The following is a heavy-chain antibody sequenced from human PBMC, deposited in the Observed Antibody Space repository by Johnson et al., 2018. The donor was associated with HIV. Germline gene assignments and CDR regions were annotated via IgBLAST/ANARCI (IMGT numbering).Heavy chain of an antibody. CDR3: ARDRQAVRGTFDI. J-gene: IGHJ3*02. D-gene: IGHD6-19*01. CDR2: IKDDGSET. Sequence: VQLVESGGGLVQPGGSLRLSCAASGFTFSNYWMNWIRHVPGKGLESLAKIKDDGSETYYVDSVKGRFTISRDNAKTSLYLQMNSRRAEDTALYYCARDRQAVRGTFDIWGQGTMVTVSS. V-gene: IGHV3-7*05. CDR1: GFTFSNYW.